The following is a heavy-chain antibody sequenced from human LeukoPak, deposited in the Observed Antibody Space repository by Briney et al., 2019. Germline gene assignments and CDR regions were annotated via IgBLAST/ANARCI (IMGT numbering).Heavy chain of an antibody. D-gene: IGHD6-19*01. CDR3: AKYGNSGWVIGN. V-gene: IGHV4-59*08. CDR1: GGSIASNY. Sequence: SETLSLTCTVSGGSIASNYWTWIRQPPGKGLEYIGYIYYTGGTNYNPSLKSRVTISVDTSKNQFSLKLTSVPAADTAVYFCAKYGNSGWVIGNWGQGTLVTVSS. J-gene: IGHJ4*02. CDR2: IYYTGGT.